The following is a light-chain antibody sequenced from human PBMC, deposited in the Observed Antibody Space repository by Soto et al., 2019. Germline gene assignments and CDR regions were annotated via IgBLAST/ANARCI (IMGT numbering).Light chain of an antibody. Sequence: DVVMTQSPLSLPVTLGQPASISCRSGRSPVHSDGNTYLSWFQQRPGQSPRRLIYKVSNRDSGVPDRFSGSGSGTDFTLKISRVEAADVAIYYCLQSIHWPYTFGQGTKVDIK. V-gene: IGKV2-30*02. CDR2: KVS. CDR1: RSPVHSDGNTY. CDR3: LQSIHWPYT. J-gene: IGKJ2*01.